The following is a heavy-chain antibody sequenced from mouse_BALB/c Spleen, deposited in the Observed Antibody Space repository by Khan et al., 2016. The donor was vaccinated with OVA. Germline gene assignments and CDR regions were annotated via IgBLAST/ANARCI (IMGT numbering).Heavy chain of an antibody. D-gene: IGHD2-1*01. CDR2: IDPENGDT. CDR3: ATLYGSPFTY. CDR1: GFNIKDTY. J-gene: IGHJ3*01. Sequence: EVQLQQSGAELVKPGASVKLSCTASGFNIKDTYIHWVKERPEQGPEWIGRIDPENGDTKYDQKFKGKATITADTSSNTAYLQLSSLTSEDTAVYYCATLYGSPFTYWGQGTLVTVSA. V-gene: IGHV14-3*02.